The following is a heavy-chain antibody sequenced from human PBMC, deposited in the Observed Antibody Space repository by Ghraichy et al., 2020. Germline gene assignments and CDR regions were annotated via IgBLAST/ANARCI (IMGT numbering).Heavy chain of an antibody. D-gene: IGHD5-12*01. J-gene: IGHJ6*02. CDR1: GFTFSSYD. V-gene: IGHV3-13*01. Sequence: GESLNISCAASGFTFSSYDMHWVRQATGKGLEWVSAIGTAGDTYYPGSVKGRFTISRENAKNSLYLQMNSLRAGDTAVYYCARGDSGYEALDYGMDVWGQGTTVTVSS. CDR2: IGTAGDT. CDR3: ARGDSGYEALDYGMDV.